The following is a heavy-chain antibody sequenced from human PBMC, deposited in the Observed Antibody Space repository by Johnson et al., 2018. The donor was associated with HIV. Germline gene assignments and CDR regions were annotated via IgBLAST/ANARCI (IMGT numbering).Heavy chain of an antibody. CDR1: GFTFSSYD. V-gene: IGHV3-30*03. J-gene: IGHJ3*02. D-gene: IGHD6-19*01. CDR3: ARGQVQWPASVNDAFDI. CDR2: ISYDGSNK. Sequence: QVQLVESGGGLVQPGVSLRLSCAASGFTFSSYDMHWVRQATGKGLEWVAVISYDGSNKYYADSVKGRFTISRDNAKNSLYLQINSLRAEDTAVYYCARGQVQWPASVNDAFDIWGQGTMVTVSS.